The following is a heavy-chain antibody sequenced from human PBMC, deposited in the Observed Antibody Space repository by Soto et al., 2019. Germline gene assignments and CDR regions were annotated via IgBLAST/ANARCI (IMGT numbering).Heavy chain of an antibody. J-gene: IGHJ6*03. CDR2: IHYSGST. CDR1: GGSITTSIHQ. CDR3: ARLSPFHCSSTACFQYYYMDV. V-gene: IGHV4-39*01. D-gene: IGHD2-2*01. Sequence: SETQSLTCSVSGGSITTSIHQWGWIRQPPGKGLEWIGNIHYSGSTYYNPSLKSRVTISIDTSKNQFSLRLSSVTAADTTVYYCARLSPFHCSSTACFQYYYMDVWGKGTTVTVSS.